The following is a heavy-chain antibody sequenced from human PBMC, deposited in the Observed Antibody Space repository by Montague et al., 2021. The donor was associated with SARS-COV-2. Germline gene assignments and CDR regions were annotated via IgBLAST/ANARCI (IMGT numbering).Heavy chain of an antibody. Sequence: SETLSLTCTVSGGSISSYYWCWSRKPPAKGLERNGYSYYCGSTNYNHYLKSRVTISVDTYKNQFPLKLGPVSDADTAVYYCAGHKTRLWFGELLFDYWGQGTLVTVSS. D-gene: IGHD3-10*01. J-gene: IGHJ4*02. CDR3: AGHKTRLWFGELLFDY. CDR1: GGSISSYY. CDR2: SYYCGST. V-gene: IGHV4-59*08.